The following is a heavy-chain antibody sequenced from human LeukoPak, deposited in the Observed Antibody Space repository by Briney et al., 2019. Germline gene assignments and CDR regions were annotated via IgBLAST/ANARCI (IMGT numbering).Heavy chain of an antibody. D-gene: IGHD3-10*01. CDR2: INPNSGGT. Sequence: ASVKVSCKASGYTFTGYYMHWVRQAPGQGLEWMGWINPNSGGTNYAQKFQGRVTMTRDTSISTAYMELSRLRAEDTAVYYCASPYGYPSITMVRGVIKKDHDYWGQGTLVTVSS. CDR1: GYTFTGYY. J-gene: IGHJ4*02. V-gene: IGHV1-2*02. CDR3: ASPYGYPSITMVRGVIKKDHDY.